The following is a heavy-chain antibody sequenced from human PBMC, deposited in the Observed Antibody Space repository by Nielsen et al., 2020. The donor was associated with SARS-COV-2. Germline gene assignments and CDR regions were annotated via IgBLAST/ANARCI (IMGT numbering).Heavy chain of an antibody. D-gene: IGHD2-2*01. J-gene: IGHJ6*02. CDR3: ASIVVVPGGMDV. CDR1: GYTFTTYD. CDR2: MNPKSGFT. Sequence: ASVKVFCKASGYTFTTYDLNWVRQATGQGLEWMGWMNPKSGFTAYAQKFQGRVTMTRDTSISTAYMELSRLRSDDTAVYYCASIVVVPGGMDVWGQGTTVTVSS. V-gene: IGHV1-8*01.